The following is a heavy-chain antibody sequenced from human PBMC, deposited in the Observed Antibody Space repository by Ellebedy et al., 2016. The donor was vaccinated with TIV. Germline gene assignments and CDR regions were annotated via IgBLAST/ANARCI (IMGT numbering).Heavy chain of an antibody. CDR2: ISYSGST. CDR3: ARAPRNILIGYYYVGFDH. D-gene: IGHD3-9*01. J-gene: IGHJ4*02. V-gene: IGHV4-59*01. CDR1: GGSMNSYH. Sequence: GSLRLXXTVSGGSMNSYHWNWIRQPPGKGLEWIGYISYSGSTNYNPSLKSRVTISIDTSKNQFSLKLSSVTAADTAVYYCARAPRNILIGYYYVGFDHWGRGALVTVSS.